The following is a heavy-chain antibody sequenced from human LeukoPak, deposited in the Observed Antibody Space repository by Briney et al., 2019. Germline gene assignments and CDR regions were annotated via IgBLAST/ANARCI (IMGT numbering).Heavy chain of an antibody. CDR3: ARGPGERLLDY. Sequence: GGSLRLSCAASGFTVSSNYMSWVRQAPGRGLEWVSVIYSGGSTYYADSVKGRFTISRDNSKNTLYLQMNSLRAEDTAVYYCARGPGERLLDYWGQGTLVTVSS. V-gene: IGHV3-66*01. CDR2: IYSGGST. D-gene: IGHD1-1*01. CDR1: GFTVSSNY. J-gene: IGHJ4*02.